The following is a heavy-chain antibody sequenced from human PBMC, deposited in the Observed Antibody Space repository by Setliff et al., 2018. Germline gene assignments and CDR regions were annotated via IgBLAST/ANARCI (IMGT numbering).Heavy chain of an antibody. CDR2: ISAYNGYI. CDR1: GYTFTSYG. D-gene: IGHD2-2*01. J-gene: IGHJ5*02. Sequence: ASVKVSCKASGYTFTSYGISWVRQAPGRGLEWMGWISAYNGYIIYAQKFQGRVTMTTDTSTSTAYMEVRRLRSDDTAIYYCARAPPTVVVPATVHSFDPWGQGTLVTVSS. V-gene: IGHV1-18*01. CDR3: ARAPPTVVVPATVHSFDP.